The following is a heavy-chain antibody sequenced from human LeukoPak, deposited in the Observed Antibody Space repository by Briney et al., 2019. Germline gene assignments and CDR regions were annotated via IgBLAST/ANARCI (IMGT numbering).Heavy chain of an antibody. CDR2: ISAQHGQT. CDR1: GYMFSSYG. J-gene: IGHJ4*02. V-gene: IGHV1-18*01. D-gene: IGHD2-8*01. CDR3: AGSLGYCTSNVCYLKY. Sequence: ASVKVSCKASGYMFSSYGISWVRQAPGQGLEWMGWISAQHGQTEYAPNSQDRVTMTTDTYTNTAYMELRSLRSDDTAVYYCAGSLGYCTSNVCYLKYWGQGTLVTVSS.